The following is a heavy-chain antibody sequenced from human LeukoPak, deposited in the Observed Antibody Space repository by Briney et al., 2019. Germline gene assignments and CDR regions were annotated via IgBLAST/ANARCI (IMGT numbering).Heavy chain of an antibody. CDR1: GGSSTGYY. Sequence: PPETLSLTCAVYGGSSTGYYWSWIRHPPGKGLEWIGEINHSGSTNYNPSLKSRVTISVDTSKNQFSLKLSSVTAADTAVYYCARGPQQDYDFWSGYYTDYYYYMDVWGKGTTVTVSS. V-gene: IGHV4-34*01. CDR2: INHSGST. D-gene: IGHD3-3*01. CDR3: ARGPQQDYDFWSGYYTDYYYYMDV. J-gene: IGHJ6*03.